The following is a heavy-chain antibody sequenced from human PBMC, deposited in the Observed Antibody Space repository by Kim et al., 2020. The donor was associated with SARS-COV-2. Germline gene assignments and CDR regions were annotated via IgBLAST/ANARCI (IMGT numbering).Heavy chain of an antibody. CDR1: GYTFTSYY. V-gene: IGHV1-46*01. CDR3: ARGRGGQVNWNDELRGYFDY. CDR2: INPSGGGT. J-gene: IGHJ4*02. Sequence: ASVKVSCKASGYTFTSYYMHWVRQAPGQGLEWMGIINPSGGGTSYAQKFRGRVTMTRDTSTSTVYMELSSLRSEDTAVYYCARGRGGQVNWNDELRGYFDYWGQGTLVTVSS. D-gene: IGHD1-20*01.